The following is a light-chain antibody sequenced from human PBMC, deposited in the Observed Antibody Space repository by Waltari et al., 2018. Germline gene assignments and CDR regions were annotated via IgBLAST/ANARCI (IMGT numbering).Light chain of an antibody. V-gene: IGKV2-30*02. J-gene: IGKJ1*01. Sequence: DAVMTQSPPSLPVTLGQPASISCSSSQSLEHSDGNTYLNWFQQRPGQSPRRLIYKVSTRDAGVPGRVSGSGSGTDFTLKNSRVEAEDVGAYYCMQDTHWPGTFGQGTKVEIK. CDR1: QSLEHSDGNTY. CDR2: KVS. CDR3: MQDTHWPGT.